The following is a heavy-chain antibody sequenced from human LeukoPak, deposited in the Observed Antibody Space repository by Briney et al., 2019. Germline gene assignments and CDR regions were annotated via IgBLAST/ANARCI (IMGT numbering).Heavy chain of an antibody. CDR1: GGSFSGYY. V-gene: IGHV4-59*01. Sequence: SETLSLTCAVYGGSFSGYYWSWIRQPPGKGLEWIGYIYYSGSTNYNPSLKSRVTISVDTSKNQFSLKLSSVTAADTAVYYCARGLAVAGTPPFDYWGQGTLVTVSS. CDR2: IYYSGST. D-gene: IGHD6-19*01. J-gene: IGHJ4*02. CDR3: ARGLAVAGTPPFDY.